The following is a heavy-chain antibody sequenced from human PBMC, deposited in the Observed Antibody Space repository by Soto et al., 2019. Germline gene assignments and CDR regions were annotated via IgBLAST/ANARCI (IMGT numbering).Heavy chain of an antibody. J-gene: IGHJ3*01. CDR1: RFTFSNYP. CDR2: ISYDGRDT. CDR3: ARQSGFPEVLSPLGAFDV. D-gene: IGHD3-10*01. Sequence: QVQLVESGGGVVQPGRSLRLSCAASRFTFSNYPMHWVRQAPGKGLEWLAAISYDGRDTYFAESVKGRFTLYRDNSENALYLQMNSLRPDDTAVYFCARQSGFPEVLSPLGAFDVWGQGTMVTVSS. V-gene: IGHV3-30-3*01.